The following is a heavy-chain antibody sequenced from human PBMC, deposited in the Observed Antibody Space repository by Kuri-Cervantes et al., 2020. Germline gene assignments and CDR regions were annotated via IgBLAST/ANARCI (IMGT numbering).Heavy chain of an antibody. V-gene: IGHV4-39*07. D-gene: IGHD6-19*01. J-gene: IGHJ4*02. CDR2: IYYSGST. Sequence: GSLRLSCTVSGGSISSSSYYWGWIRQPPGKGLEWIGSIYYSGSTYYNPSLKSRVTISIDTSKNQFSLKLSSVTAADTAIYYCARVYTSDWYQFDFWGQGTLVTVSS. CDR1: GGSISSSSYY. CDR3: ARVYTSDWYQFDF.